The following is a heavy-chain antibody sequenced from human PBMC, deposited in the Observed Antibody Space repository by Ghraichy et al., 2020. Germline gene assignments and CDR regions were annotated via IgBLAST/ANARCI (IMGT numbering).Heavy chain of an antibody. D-gene: IGHD3-3*01. CDR2: MTNGGSTI. CDR1: GFAFSGYH. V-gene: IGHV3-11*01. Sequence: GGSLRISCAASGFAFSGYHMTWIRQAPGKGLEWLSSMTNGGSTIAYADSVKGRFTISRDNAKNSLYLQMNSLRAEDTAVCYCARDRWSGSTPLYFDLWGRGTLVTVSS. CDR3: ARDRWSGSTPLYFDL. J-gene: IGHJ2*01.